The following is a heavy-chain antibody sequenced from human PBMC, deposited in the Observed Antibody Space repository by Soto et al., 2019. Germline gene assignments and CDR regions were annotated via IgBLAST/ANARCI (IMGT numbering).Heavy chain of an antibody. CDR1: GGSFSGYY. V-gene: IGHV4-34*01. J-gene: IGHJ5*02. CDR3: ARDGFCSGGTCRIGNWFDP. Sequence: PSETLSLTCAVYGGSFSGYYWTWIRQSPGKGLEWIGNVNHRGSTNYNVSLQSRVTISVDTSQNQFSLKLDSVTAADTAVYYCARDGFCSGGTCRIGNWFDPWGQGTLVNVS. D-gene: IGHD2-15*01. CDR2: VNHRGST.